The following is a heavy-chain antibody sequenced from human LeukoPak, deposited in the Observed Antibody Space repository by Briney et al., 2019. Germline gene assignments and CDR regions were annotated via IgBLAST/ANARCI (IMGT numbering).Heavy chain of an antibody. CDR3: ARNLRPPTYDFWSGYQNYYYYYYMDV. D-gene: IGHD3-3*01. Sequence: ASVKVSCKASGYTFTSYYMHWVRQAPGQGLEWMGIINPSGGSTSYAQKFQGRVTMTRDMSTSTVYMELSSLRSEDTAVYYCARNLRPPTYDFWSGYQNYYYYYYMDVWGKGTTVTVSS. CDR1: GYTFTSYY. J-gene: IGHJ6*03. V-gene: IGHV1-46*01. CDR2: INPSGGST.